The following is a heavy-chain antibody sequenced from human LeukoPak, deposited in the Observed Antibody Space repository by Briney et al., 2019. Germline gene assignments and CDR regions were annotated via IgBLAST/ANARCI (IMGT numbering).Heavy chain of an antibody. D-gene: IGHD5-24*01. CDR3: AREYWEMATNPEAYYFDY. J-gene: IGHJ4*02. V-gene: IGHV1-69*13. Sequence: ASVKVSCKASGGTFSSYAISWVRQAPGQGLEWMGGIIPIFGTANYAQKFQGRVTITADESTSTAYMELSSLRSEDTAVYYCAREYWEMATNPEAYYFDYWGQGTLVTVSS. CDR2: IIPIFGTA. CDR1: GGTFSSYA.